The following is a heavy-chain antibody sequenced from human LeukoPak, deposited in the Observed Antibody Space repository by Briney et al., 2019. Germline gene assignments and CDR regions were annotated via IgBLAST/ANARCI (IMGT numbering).Heavy chain of an antibody. J-gene: IGHJ4*02. CDR2: IYGGSTT. CDR3: ASILRSSSGYYFDY. D-gene: IGHD3-10*01. CDR1: GFTVSSIY. Sequence: GESLRLSCAASGFTVSSIYMSWVRQAPGKGLEWVSVIYGGSTTFYADSVKGRFTISRDNSKNTLDLQMNSLRAEDTAVYYCASILRSSSGYYFDYWGQGTLVTVSS. V-gene: IGHV3-66*01.